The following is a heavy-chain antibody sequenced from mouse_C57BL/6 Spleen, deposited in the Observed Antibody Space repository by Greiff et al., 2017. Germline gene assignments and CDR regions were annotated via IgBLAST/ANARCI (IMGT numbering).Heavy chain of an antibody. D-gene: IGHD2-4*01. J-gene: IGHJ4*01. Sequence: QVQLQQPGAELVKPGASVKLSCKASGYTFTSYWMHWVKPRPGQGLEWIGMIHPNSGRTNYNEKLQSKATLTVDKYSSTADMQLSSLTSEESAVYYCAPGNYEGYAMDYGGQGTSVTVSS. CDR1: GYTFTSYW. CDR3: APGNYEGYAMDY. CDR2: IHPNSGRT. V-gene: IGHV1-64*01.